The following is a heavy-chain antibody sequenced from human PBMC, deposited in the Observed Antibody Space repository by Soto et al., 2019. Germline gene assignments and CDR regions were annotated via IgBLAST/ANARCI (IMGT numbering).Heavy chain of an antibody. J-gene: IGHJ4*02. CDR2: IYWDDDK. V-gene: IGHV2-5*02. CDR1: GFSLTTSGVG. CDR3: ARRLPGSSTGWDTGIFDY. D-gene: IGHD6-19*01. Sequence: SGPTLVNPTQTLTLTCAFSGFSLTTSGVGVGWIRQPPGKALEWLAFIYWDDDKRYSPSLRGRLAISKDTSKNQVILTMTNMDPVDTATYFCARRLPGSSTGWDTGIFDYRGQGPLVTVSS.